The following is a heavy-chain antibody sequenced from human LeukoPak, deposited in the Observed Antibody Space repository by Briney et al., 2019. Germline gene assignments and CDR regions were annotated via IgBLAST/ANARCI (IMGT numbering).Heavy chain of an antibody. CDR3: AKGDREEVAGGTGFDY. CDR2: INQDGNVK. J-gene: IGHJ4*02. Sequence: GGSLRLSCVASGFTFSAYWMSWVRQAPGKGLEWVANINQDGNVKNYVDSVKGRFTISRDNAKNSLYLQMNSLRAEDTAVYYCAKGDREEVAGGTGFDYWGQGTLVTVSS. CDR1: GFTFSAYW. V-gene: IGHV3-7*05. D-gene: IGHD6-13*01.